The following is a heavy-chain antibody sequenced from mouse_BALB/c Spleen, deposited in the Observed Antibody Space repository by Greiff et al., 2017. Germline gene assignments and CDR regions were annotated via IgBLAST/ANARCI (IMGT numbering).Heavy chain of an antibody. J-gene: IGHJ4*01. D-gene: IGHD1-1*01. V-gene: IGHV1-80*01. Sequence: QVQLKQSGAELVRPGSSVKISCKASGYAFSSYWMNWVKQRPGQGLEWIGQIYPGDGDTNYNGKFKGKATLTADKSSSTAYMQLSSLTSEDSAVYFCNYEAMDYWGQGTSVTVSS. CDR2: IYPGDGDT. CDR3: NYEAMDY. CDR1: GYAFSSYW.